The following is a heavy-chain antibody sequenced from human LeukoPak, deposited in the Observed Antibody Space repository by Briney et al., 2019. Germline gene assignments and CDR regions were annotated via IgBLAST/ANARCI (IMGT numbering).Heavy chain of an antibody. J-gene: IGHJ6*02. V-gene: IGHV3-7*01. CDR1: GFTFSSYW. D-gene: IGHD2-2*01. CDR3: ARRADIVVVPAAIQYYGMDV. Sequence: GGSLRLSCAASGFTFSSYWMSLVRQAPGKGLEWVANIKQDGSEKYYVDSVKGRFTISRDNAKNSLYLQMNSLRAEDTAVYYCARRADIVVVPAAIQYYGMDVWGQGTTVTVSS. CDR2: IKQDGSEK.